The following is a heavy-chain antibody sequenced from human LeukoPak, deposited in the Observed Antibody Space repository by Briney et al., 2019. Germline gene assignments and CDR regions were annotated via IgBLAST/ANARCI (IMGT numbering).Heavy chain of an antibody. CDR3: AKVAKYYYGSETYYFFEH. CDR1: GFTFSSYW. Sequence: GGSLRLSCAASGFTFSSYWMSWVRQAPGKGLEWVANINQDGTEKYYVDSVKGRFTISRDNPKNSLYLQMNSLRVEDTAVYYCAKVAKYYYGSETYYFFEHWGQGTPVTASS. J-gene: IGHJ4*02. D-gene: IGHD3-10*01. V-gene: IGHV3-7*01. CDR2: INQDGTEK.